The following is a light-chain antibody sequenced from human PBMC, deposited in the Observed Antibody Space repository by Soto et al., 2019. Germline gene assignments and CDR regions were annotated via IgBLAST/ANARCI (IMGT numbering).Light chain of an antibody. CDR2: GAS. Sequence: EIVMTQSPATLSVSPGERATLSCRASQSLSSNLAWYQQKPGQAPRLLIYGASTRATGIPARFSGSGSGTVFTLTISSLQSEDFAVYYCQQYNNWPRTFGQGTKVEIK. V-gene: IGKV3-15*01. CDR3: QQYNNWPRT. J-gene: IGKJ1*01. CDR1: QSLSSN.